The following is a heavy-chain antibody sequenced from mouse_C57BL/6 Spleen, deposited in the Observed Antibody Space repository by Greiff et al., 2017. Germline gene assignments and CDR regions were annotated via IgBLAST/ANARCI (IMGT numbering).Heavy chain of an antibody. J-gene: IGHJ1*03. CDR3: AKKGYGSSLSYFAV. Sequence: VQLQQPGAELVMPGASVKLSCKASGYTFTSYWMHWVKQRPGQGLEWIGEIDPSDSYTNYNQKFKGKSTLTVDKSSSTAYMQLSSLKSVDSAVYYCAKKGYGSSLSYFAVWGTGTTVTVSS. D-gene: IGHD1-1*01. V-gene: IGHV1-69*01. CDR1: GYTFTSYW. CDR2: IDPSDSYT.